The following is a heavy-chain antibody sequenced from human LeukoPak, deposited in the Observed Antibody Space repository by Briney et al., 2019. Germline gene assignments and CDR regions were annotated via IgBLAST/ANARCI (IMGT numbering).Heavy chain of an antibody. J-gene: IGHJ3*02. D-gene: IGHD5-24*01. Sequence: QSGGSLRLSCVVSGFTFSRYWMNWVRQAPGKGLEWVANIHEDGSEKYYVDSVKGRFTISRDNAKSSLYLQMNSLRAEDTAVYYCARNLRLHTPRAFDIWGQGTMVTVSS. CDR1: GFTFSRYW. CDR3: ARNLRLHTPRAFDI. CDR2: IHEDGSEK. V-gene: IGHV3-7*05.